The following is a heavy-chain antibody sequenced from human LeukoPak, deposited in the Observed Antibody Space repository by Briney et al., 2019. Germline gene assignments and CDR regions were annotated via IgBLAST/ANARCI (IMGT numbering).Heavy chain of an antibody. V-gene: IGHV4-59*01. CDR1: GGSISSYY. J-gene: IGHJ1*01. CDR2: IYYSGST. CDR3: ARGPHRRVSSSWYPPEYFQH. Sequence: SETLSLTCTVSGGSISSYYWSWIRQPPGKGLEWIGYIYYSGSTNYNPSLKSRVTISVDTSKNQFSLKLSSVTAADTAVYYCARGPHRRVSSSWYPPEYFQHWGQGTLVTVSS. D-gene: IGHD6-13*01.